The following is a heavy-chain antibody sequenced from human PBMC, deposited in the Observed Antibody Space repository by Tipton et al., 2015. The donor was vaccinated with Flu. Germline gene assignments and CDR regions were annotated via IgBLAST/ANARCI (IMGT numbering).Heavy chain of an antibody. J-gene: IGHJ3*02. D-gene: IGHD1-1*01. V-gene: IGHV1-18*01. CDR1: GYTFTSYG. CDR2: ISAYNGNT. Sequence: QLVQSGAEVKKPGASVKVSCKASGYTFTSYGISWVRQAPGQGLEWMGWISAYNGNTNYAQKLQGRVTMTTDTSTSTAYMELRSVRSDDTAVYSCARLVAGTTENYAFDTWGQGTMVSVAS. CDR3: ARLVAGTTENYAFDT.